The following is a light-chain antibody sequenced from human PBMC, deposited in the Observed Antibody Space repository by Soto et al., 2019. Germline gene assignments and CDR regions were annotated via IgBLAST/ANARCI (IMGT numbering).Light chain of an antibody. CDR1: QTINSW. J-gene: IGKJ4*01. CDR3: QQYSIYPLT. Sequence: DIQMTQSPSTLSASVGDRVTISCRASQTINSWLAWYQQKPGQAPKLLIYKASGLDSGVPSRFSGSGSGTDFTLTINSLQPDDFATYYYQQYSIYPLTFGGGTKLEI. V-gene: IGKV1-5*03. CDR2: KAS.